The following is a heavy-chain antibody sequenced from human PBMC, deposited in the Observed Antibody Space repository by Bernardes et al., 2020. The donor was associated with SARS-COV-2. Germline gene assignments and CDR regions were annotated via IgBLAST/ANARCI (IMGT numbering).Heavy chain of an antibody. V-gene: IGHV3-74*01. D-gene: IGHD1-26*01. Sequence: LRLSCAASGFTFSGYWMHWVRQAPEKGLVWVSRIDPDAKTTNYADSVTGRFTISRDNAKNTLYLQMNSLRVEDTAVYYCARGSGNYYFDYWGQGSLVTVSS. CDR1: GFTFSGYW. CDR3: ARGSGNYYFDY. CDR2: IDPDAKTT. J-gene: IGHJ4*02.